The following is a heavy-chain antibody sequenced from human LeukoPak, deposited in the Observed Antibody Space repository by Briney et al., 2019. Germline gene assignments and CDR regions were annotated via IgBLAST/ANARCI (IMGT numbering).Heavy chain of an antibody. CDR1: AYRFTTHW. J-gene: IGHJ4*02. CDR3: ERRANYNVWAAPVDS. V-gene: IGHV5-51*01. Sequence: GESLHFACKVSAYRFTTHWIGCGRQKPGQGLEWMGLLHPVDSDTKYSPSFQGQVTISADKSTSTAYLQWTTLEASDPALYSSERRANYNVWAAPVDSWGQGTLVTVSS. CDR2: LHPVDSDT. D-gene: IGHD3-10*01.